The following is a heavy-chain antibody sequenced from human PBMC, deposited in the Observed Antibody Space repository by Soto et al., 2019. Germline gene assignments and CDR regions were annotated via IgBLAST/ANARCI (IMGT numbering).Heavy chain of an antibody. Sequence: EVQLVESGGGLVQPGGSLRLSCAASGFTFSSYDMHWVRQATGKGLEWVSVIGTAGDTYYPGSVKGRFTISRENAKNSFYLQMNSLRAEDTAVHYCARAAGYSYGSYYYYYGMDVWGQGTTVTVSS. CDR2: IGTAGDT. CDR3: ARAAGYSYGSYYYYYGMDV. D-gene: IGHD5-18*01. V-gene: IGHV3-13*01. CDR1: GFTFSSYD. J-gene: IGHJ6*02.